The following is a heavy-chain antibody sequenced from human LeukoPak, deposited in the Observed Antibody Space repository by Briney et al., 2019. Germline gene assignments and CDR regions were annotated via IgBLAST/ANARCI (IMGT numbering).Heavy chain of an antibody. CDR3: ARGFGDWGLSWFDP. CDR1: GGSISSYY. CDR2: IYYSGSA. Sequence: SETLSLTCTVSGGSISSYYWSWIRQPPGKGLEWIGYIYYSGSAKYNPSLKSRVTISVDTSKNQFSLKLTSVTAADTAVYYCARGFGDWGLSWFDPWGREPWSPSPQ. D-gene: IGHD3-10*01. J-gene: IGHJ5*02. V-gene: IGHV4-59*01.